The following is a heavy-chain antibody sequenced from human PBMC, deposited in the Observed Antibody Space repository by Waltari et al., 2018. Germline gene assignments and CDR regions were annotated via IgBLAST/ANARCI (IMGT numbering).Heavy chain of an antibody. Sequence: QVQLQESGPGLVKPSETLSLTCTVSGGSISSYYWSWIRQPPGKGLEWIGYIYYSGSNNYNPSLKSRVTISVDTSKNQFSLKLSSVTAADTAVYYCARETYYYDSSGDNWFDPWGQGTLVTVSS. CDR1: GGSISSYY. CDR3: ARETYYYDSSGDNWFDP. D-gene: IGHD3-22*01. CDR2: IYYSGSN. V-gene: IGHV4-59*01. J-gene: IGHJ5*02.